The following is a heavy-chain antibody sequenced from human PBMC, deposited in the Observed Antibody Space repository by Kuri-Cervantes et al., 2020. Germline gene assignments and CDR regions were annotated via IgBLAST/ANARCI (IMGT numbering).Heavy chain of an antibody. CDR1: GGSISSGSYY. CDR2: IYTSGST. D-gene: IGHD3-3*01. V-gene: IGHV4-61*02. J-gene: IGHJ6*02. Sequence: LRLSCTVSGGSISSGSYYWSWIRQPAGKGLEWIGRIYTSGSTNYNPSLKSRVTISVDTSKNQFSLKLSSVTAADTAVYYCAREIFGGTSGVRYYYYGMDVWGQGTTVTVSS. CDR3: AREIFGGTSGVRYYYYGMDV.